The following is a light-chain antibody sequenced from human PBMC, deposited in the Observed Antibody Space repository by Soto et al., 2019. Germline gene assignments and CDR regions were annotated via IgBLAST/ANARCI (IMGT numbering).Light chain of an antibody. V-gene: IGKV3-20*01. J-gene: IGKJ1*01. CDR3: LQYGIPLWT. CDR2: AAS. CDR1: QSVTANY. Sequence: EIALTQSPGTLSLSPGERATLSCRASQSVTANYLAWYQQKPGQAPRLLIYAASIGATGIPDRFSGSGSGTDFTLTISRLEPEDFAVYYCLQYGIPLWTSGQGTKVEIK.